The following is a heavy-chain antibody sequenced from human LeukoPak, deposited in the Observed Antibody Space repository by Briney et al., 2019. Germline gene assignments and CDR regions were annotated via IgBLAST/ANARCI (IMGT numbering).Heavy chain of an antibody. Sequence: PGGSLRLSCAASGFTFSSYAMSWVRQAPGKGLEWVSAISGSGGSTYYADSVKGRFTISRDNSKNTLYLQMNSLRAEDTAVYYCAKGPSRDYWGYLDYWGQGTLVTVSS. CDR2: ISGSGGST. CDR1: GFTFSSYA. D-gene: IGHD7-27*01. CDR3: AKGPSRDYWGYLDY. V-gene: IGHV3-23*01. J-gene: IGHJ4*02.